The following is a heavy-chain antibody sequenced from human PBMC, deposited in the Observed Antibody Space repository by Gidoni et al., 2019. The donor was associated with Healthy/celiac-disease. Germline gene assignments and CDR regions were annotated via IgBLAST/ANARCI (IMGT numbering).Heavy chain of an antibody. V-gene: IGHV1-46*01. CDR1: GYTFTSYY. CDR2: INPSGGST. J-gene: IGHJ6*02. CDR3: ARSGSQPYYYYGMDV. Sequence: QVQLVQSGAEVKKPGASVKVSCKASGYTFTSYYMHWVRQAPGQGLEWMGIINPSGGSTSYAQKFQGRGTMTRDTSTSTVYMELSSLRSEDTAVYYCARSGSQPYYYYGMDVWGQGTTVTVSS. D-gene: IGHD1-26*01.